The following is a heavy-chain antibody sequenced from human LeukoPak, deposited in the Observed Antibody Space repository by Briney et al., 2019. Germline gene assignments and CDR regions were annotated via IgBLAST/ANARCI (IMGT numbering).Heavy chain of an antibody. CDR3: AKDPEYSGYDGV. J-gene: IGHJ4*02. CDR1: GFTFSSYA. CDR2: ISGSGVST. V-gene: IGHV3-23*01. D-gene: IGHD5-12*01. Sequence: GGSLRLSCAASGFTFSSYAMSWVRQAPGKGLEWVSTISGSGVSTYYADSVKGRFTISRDNSKNTLYLQMNSLRAEDTAVYYCAKDPEYSGYDGVGGQGTLVTVSS.